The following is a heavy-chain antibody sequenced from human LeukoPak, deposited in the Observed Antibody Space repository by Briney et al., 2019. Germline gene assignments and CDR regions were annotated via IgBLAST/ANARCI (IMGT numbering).Heavy chain of an antibody. V-gene: IGHV4-38-2*02. CDR1: GYSISSGYY. CDR3: ARGTVGYCSGGSCQGWFDP. J-gene: IGHJ5*02. CDR2: IYYSGPT. D-gene: IGHD2-15*01. Sequence: PSETLSLTCTVSGYSISSGYYWGWIRQPPGKGLEWIGSIYYSGPTYYNPSLKSRVTISIDTSKNQFSLKLSSVTAAGTAVYYCARGTVGYCSGGSCQGWFDPWGQGTLVTVSS.